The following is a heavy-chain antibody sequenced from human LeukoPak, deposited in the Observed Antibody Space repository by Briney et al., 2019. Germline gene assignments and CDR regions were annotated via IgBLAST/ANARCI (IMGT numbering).Heavy chain of an antibody. CDR2: IYYSGST. J-gene: IGHJ5*02. D-gene: IGHD5-24*01. CDR3: ARTPLRDGYTNRFDP. Sequence: KPSETLSLTCTVSGGSMSSYYWSWIRQPPGKGLEWIGYIYYSGSTTYNPSLNTRVTISVDTSKNQFSLKLSSVTAADTAVYYCARTPLRDGYTNRFDPWGQGTLVTVSS. CDR1: GGSMSSYY. V-gene: IGHV4-59*01.